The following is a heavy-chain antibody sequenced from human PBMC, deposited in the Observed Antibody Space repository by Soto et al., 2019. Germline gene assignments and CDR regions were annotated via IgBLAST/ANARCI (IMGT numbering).Heavy chain of an antibody. V-gene: IGHV1-46*01. CDR1: GYTFTSYY. Sequence: RASVKVSCKASGYTFTSYYMHWVRQAPGQGLEWMGIINPSGGSTSYAQKFQGRVTMTRDTSTSTVYMELGSLRSEDTAVYYCARAEGRNYDFWSGYYLNYFDYWGQGTLVTVSS. J-gene: IGHJ4*02. CDR3: ARAEGRNYDFWSGYYLNYFDY. CDR2: INPSGGST. D-gene: IGHD3-3*01.